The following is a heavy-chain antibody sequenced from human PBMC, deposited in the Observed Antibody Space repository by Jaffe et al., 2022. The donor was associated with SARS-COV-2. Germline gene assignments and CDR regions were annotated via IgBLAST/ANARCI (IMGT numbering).Heavy chain of an antibody. CDR3: ARLGRIAVAGTGPRGYGMDV. J-gene: IGHJ6*02. CDR2: TYYRSKWYN. V-gene: IGHV6-1*01. D-gene: IGHD6-19*01. CDR1: GDSVSSNSAA. Sequence: QVQLQQSGPGLVKPSQTLSLTCAISGDSVSSNSAAWNWIRQSPSRGLEWLGRTYYRSKWYNDYAVSVKSRITINPDTSKNQFSLQLNSVTPEDTAVYYCARLGRIAVAGTGPRGYGMDVWGQGTTVTVSS.